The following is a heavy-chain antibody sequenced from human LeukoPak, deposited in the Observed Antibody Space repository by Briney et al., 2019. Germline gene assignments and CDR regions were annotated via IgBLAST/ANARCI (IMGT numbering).Heavy chain of an antibody. D-gene: IGHD6-19*01. CDR3: ARLAVAGWDIRY. Sequence: PGGSLRLSCAASGFTVSSDYMTWVRQAPGKGLEWVPMIYAGGGTYYADSVKGRFTISRDNSKNTLYLHMNSLRAEDTAVYYCARLAVAGWDIRYWGQGTLVTVSS. J-gene: IGHJ4*02. V-gene: IGHV3-66*01. CDR1: GFTVSSDY. CDR2: IYAGGGT.